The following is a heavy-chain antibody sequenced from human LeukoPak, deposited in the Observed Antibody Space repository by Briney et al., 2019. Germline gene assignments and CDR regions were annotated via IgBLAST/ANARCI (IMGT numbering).Heavy chain of an antibody. V-gene: IGHV1-69*04. CDR1: GGTFSSYA. J-gene: IGHJ4*02. CDR2: IIPILCIA. CDR3: SRGGYQFDY. Sequence: ASVKVSCKASGGTFSSYAISWVRQAPGQGLEWMGRIIPILCIANYAQKFQGRVTIIADKSTSTAYMELRSLSSGDTAVNYFSRGGYQFDYWGQGTLVTVSS. D-gene: IGHD5-18*01.